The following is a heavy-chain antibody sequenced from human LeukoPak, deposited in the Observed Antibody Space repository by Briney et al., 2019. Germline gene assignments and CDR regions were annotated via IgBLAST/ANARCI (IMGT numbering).Heavy chain of an antibody. CDR2: ISSSSSYI. D-gene: IGHD6-13*01. CDR1: GFTFSSYG. J-gene: IGHJ3*02. Sequence: PGGSLRLSCAASGFTFSSYGMSWVRQAPGKGLEWVSSISSSSSYIYYADSVKGRFTISRDNAKNSLYLQMNSLRAEDTALYYCARGVYGVDAFDIWGQGTMVTVSS. V-gene: IGHV3-21*04. CDR3: ARGVYGVDAFDI.